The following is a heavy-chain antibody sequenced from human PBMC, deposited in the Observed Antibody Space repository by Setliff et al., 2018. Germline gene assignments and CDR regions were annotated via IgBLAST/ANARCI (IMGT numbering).Heavy chain of an antibody. CDR1: GGSISSYY. CDR2: IYIGGSA. J-gene: IGHJ6*03. V-gene: IGHV4-4*07. D-gene: IGHD6-19*01. CDR3: AREQWLDPPGYYYMDV. Sequence: SETLSPTCTVSGGSISSYYWSWIRQPAGKGLGWIGHIYIGGSANYNPSLKSRVTMSIDTSKNQFSLKLNSVTAADMAVYYCAREQWLDPPGYYYMDVWAKGTTVTVSS.